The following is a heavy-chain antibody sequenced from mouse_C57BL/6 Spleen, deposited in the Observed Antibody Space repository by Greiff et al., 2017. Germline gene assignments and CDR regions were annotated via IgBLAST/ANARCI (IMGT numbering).Heavy chain of an antibody. J-gene: IGHJ1*03. D-gene: IGHD1-1*01. Sequence: QVQLQQSDAELVKPGASVKISCKVSGYTFTDHTIHWMKQRPEQGLEWIGYIYPRDGSTKYNEKFKGKATLTADKSSSTAYMQLNSLTSEDSAVYFCARRAYYYGSSYYFDVWGTGTTVTVSS. V-gene: IGHV1-78*01. CDR3: ARRAYYYGSSYYFDV. CDR1: GYTFTDHT. CDR2: IYPRDGST.